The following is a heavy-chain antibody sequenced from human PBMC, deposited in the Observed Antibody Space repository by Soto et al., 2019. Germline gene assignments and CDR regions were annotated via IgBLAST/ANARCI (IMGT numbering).Heavy chain of an antibody. Sequence: GGSLRLCCVASGFTFSSYGMHWVRQAPGKGLEWVAVISYDGSNKYYADSVKGRFTISRDNSKNTLYLQMNSLRAEDTAVYYCAKERREVLEWLLGPGEVPDYGMDVWGQGTTVTVSS. CDR1: GFTFSSYG. CDR2: ISYDGSNK. V-gene: IGHV3-30*18. CDR3: AKERREVLEWLLGPGEVPDYGMDV. D-gene: IGHD3-3*01. J-gene: IGHJ6*02.